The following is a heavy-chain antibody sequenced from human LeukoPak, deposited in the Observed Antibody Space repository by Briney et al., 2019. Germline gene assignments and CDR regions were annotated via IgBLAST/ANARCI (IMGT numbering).Heavy chain of an antibody. D-gene: IGHD3-3*01. CDR1: GDSISSYY. CDR3: AKGPGYYPYYYYYMDV. J-gene: IGHJ6*03. Sequence: PSETLSLTCTVSGDSISSYYCSWIRQPPGKGLEWIGYIYYSGSTSYNPSLKSRVTISLDTSNNQFSLKLRSVTAADTAVYYCAKGPGYYPYYYYYMDVWGKGTTVTISS. V-gene: IGHV4-59*01. CDR2: IYYSGST.